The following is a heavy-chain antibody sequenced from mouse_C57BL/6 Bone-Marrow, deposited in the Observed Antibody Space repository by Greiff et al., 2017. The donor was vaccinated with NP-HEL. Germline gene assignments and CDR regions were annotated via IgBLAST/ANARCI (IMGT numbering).Heavy chain of an antibody. V-gene: IGHV1-50*01. CDR1: GYTFTSYW. CDR3: ARGGYDRFAY. Sequence: VQLQQPGAELVKPGASVKLSCKASGYTFTSYWMQWVKQRPGQGLEWIGEIDPSDSYTNYNQKFKGKATLTVDTSSSTAYMQLSSLTSEDSAVYYCARGGYDRFAYWGQGTLVTVSA. D-gene: IGHD2-2*01. J-gene: IGHJ3*01. CDR2: IDPSDSYT.